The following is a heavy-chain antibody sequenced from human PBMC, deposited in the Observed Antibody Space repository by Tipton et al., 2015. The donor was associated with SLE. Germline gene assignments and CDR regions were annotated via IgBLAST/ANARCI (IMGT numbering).Heavy chain of an antibody. Sequence: LRLSCAVYGGSISAYYWSWIRQPPGKGLEWIGEISHTGSTNFNPSLKSRVAISTDTSKNQFSLKLSSVTAADTAVYYCARDGVTTVTTPDYYYYYAMDVWGRGTTVTVSS. CDR3: ARDGVTTVTTPDYYYYYAMDV. CDR1: GGSISAYY. CDR2: ISHTGST. D-gene: IGHD4-17*01. V-gene: IGHV4-34*01. J-gene: IGHJ6*02.